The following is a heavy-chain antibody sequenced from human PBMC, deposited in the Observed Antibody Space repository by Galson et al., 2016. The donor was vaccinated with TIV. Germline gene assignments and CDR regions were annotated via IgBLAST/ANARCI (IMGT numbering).Heavy chain of an antibody. CDR2: INAGNGNK. D-gene: IGHD3-16*01. CDR3: ARDGGGTPAKSLGY. CDR1: GYRITDYY. J-gene: IGHJ4*02. Sequence: SVKVSCKASGYRITDYYIHWVRQAPGQGLEWMAWINAGNGNKKYSENFQGRLTITRDTSASTVYMELSSLRSEDTAVYYCARDGGGTPAKSLGYWGQGTLVTVSS. V-gene: IGHV1/OR15-3*02.